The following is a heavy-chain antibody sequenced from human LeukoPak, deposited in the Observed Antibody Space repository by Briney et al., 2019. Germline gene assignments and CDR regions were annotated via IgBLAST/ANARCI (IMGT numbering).Heavy chain of an antibody. CDR2: IYSGGST. D-gene: IGHD6-13*01. V-gene: IGHV3-53*01. Sequence: GGSLRLSCAASGFTFSSYSMNWVRQAPGQGLEWVSVIYSGGSTYYADSAKGRFSISRDSSKNTLYLQMNSLRAEDTAVYYCAKDLSEWQQLGYWGQGTLVTVSS. CDR3: AKDLSEWQQLGY. CDR1: GFTFSSYS. J-gene: IGHJ4*02.